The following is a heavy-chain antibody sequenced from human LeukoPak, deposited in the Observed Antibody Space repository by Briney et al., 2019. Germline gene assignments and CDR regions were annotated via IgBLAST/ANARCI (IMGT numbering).Heavy chain of an antibody. D-gene: IGHD2-15*01. J-gene: IGHJ2*01. Sequence: SETLSLTCAVYGGSFSGYYWSWIRQPPGKGLEWIGYIYYSGSTNYNPSLKSRVTISVDTSKNQFSLKLSSVTAADTAVYYCASAGGYCSGGDCYDRYFDLWGRGTLVTVSS. CDR3: ASAGGYCSGGDCYDRYFDL. CDR1: GGSFSGYY. CDR2: IYYSGST. V-gene: IGHV4-59*01.